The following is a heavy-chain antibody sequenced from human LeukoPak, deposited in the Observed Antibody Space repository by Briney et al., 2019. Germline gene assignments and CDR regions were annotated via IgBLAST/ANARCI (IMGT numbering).Heavy chain of an antibody. CDR3: ARDVGTSGWYTFDF. Sequence: SETLSLTCTVSGGSISSSSYYWGWVRQPPGKGLEWIGSLYYSGSTYYNPSLKSRVTISVDTSKKQFSLNLSSVTPEDTAVYYCARDVGTSGWYTFDFWGQGSLVTVTS. V-gene: IGHV4-39*02. CDR1: GGSISSSSYY. J-gene: IGHJ4*02. D-gene: IGHD6-19*01. CDR2: LYYSGST.